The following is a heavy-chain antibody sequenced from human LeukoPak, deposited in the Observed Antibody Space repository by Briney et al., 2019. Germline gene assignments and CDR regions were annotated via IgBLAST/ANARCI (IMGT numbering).Heavy chain of an antibody. CDR2: ISSSSSTI. J-gene: IGHJ4*02. CDR3: ARDVTWGVAAN. D-gene: IGHD6-25*01. V-gene: IGHV3-48*01. Sequence: GGSLRLSCAASGFTFSSYSMNWVRQAPGKGLEWVSYISSSSSTIYYADSVKGRFTISRDNAKNSLYLQMNSLRAEDTAVYYCARDVTWGVAANWGQGTLVTVYS. CDR1: GFTFSSYS.